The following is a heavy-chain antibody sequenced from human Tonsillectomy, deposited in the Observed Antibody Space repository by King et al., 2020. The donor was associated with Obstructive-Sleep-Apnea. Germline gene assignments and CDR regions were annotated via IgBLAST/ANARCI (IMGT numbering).Heavy chain of an antibody. V-gene: IGHV1-18*04. D-gene: IGHD4-17*01. CDR1: GYTFTSFG. J-gene: IGHJ4*02. Sequence: QLVQSGAEVKKPGASVKVSCKASGYTFTSFGISWVRQAPGQGLEWIGWISTYNGNTNYAQKFQGRVTMTTDTSTTTGYMGLRSLRSDDTAIYFCARGLSATVTPIPFDFWGQGTLVSVSS. CDR2: ISTYNGNT. CDR3: ARGLSATVTPIPFDF.